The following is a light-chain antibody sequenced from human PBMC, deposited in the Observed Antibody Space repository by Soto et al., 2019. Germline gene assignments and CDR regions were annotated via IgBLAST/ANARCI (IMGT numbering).Light chain of an antibody. Sequence: IQMYQSPSTLSASVGDRVTLTCRASQSISSWLAWYQQKPGKAPKLLIYDASSLESGVPSRFSGSGSGTEFTLTISSLQPDDFATYYCQQYNSYSTFGQGTKV. V-gene: IGKV1-5*01. CDR3: QQYNSYST. CDR2: DAS. J-gene: IGKJ1*01. CDR1: QSISSW.